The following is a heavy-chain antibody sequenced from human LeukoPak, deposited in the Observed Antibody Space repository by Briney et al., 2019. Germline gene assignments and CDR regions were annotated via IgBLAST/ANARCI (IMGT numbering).Heavy chain of an antibody. CDR2: VSGGGGST. D-gene: IGHD2-15*01. CDR3: AKRVGPPYFDC. J-gene: IGHJ4*02. CDR1: GFTFSSYA. Sequence: PGGSLRLSCAASGFTFSSYAMSWVRQAPGKGLEWVSTVSGGGGSTYYADSVKGRFTISRDNSKNTLYLQMNSLRAEDTAVYYCAKRVGPPYFDCWGQGTLVTVSS. V-gene: IGHV3-23*01.